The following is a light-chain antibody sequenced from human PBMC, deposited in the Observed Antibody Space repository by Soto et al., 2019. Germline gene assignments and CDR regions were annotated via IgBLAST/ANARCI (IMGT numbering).Light chain of an antibody. Sequence: AIQMTQSPSSLSASVGDRVTITCRASQGITNDLGWYQQKTGKAPNLLIYDASRLQSGVSSRFSGSGSGTDFTLTISNLQTEDFATYYCIQDYNYPRTFGQGTRLEIK. J-gene: IGKJ2*01. CDR1: QGITND. CDR3: IQDYNYPRT. V-gene: IGKV1-6*01. CDR2: DAS.